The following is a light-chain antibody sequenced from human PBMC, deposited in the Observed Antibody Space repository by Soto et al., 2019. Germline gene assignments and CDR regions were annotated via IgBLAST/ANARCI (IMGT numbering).Light chain of an antibody. Sequence: QSVRTQPPSVSGAPGQRVTISCTGSSSNIGAGYDVHWYQQLPGTAPKLLIYGNSNRPSGVPDRFSGSKSGTSASLAITGLQAEDEADYYCQSYDSSLSGLVFGTGTKVTVL. J-gene: IGLJ1*01. V-gene: IGLV1-40*01. CDR3: QSYDSSLSGLV. CDR2: GNS. CDR1: SSNIGAGYD.